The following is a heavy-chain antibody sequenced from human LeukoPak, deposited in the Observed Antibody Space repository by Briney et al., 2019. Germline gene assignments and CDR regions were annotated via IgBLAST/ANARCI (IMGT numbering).Heavy chain of an antibody. J-gene: IGHJ1*01. D-gene: IGHD6-6*01. CDR1: GGSISSGSYY. Sequence: TSQTLSLTCTVSGGSISSGSYYWSWIRQPAGKGLEWIGRIYTSGSTNYNPSLRSRVTISVDTSKNQFSLKLSSVTAADTAVYYCARDLRYSSSSEEYFQHWGQGTLVTVSS. V-gene: IGHV4-61*02. CDR3: ARDLRYSSSSEEYFQH. CDR2: IYTSGST.